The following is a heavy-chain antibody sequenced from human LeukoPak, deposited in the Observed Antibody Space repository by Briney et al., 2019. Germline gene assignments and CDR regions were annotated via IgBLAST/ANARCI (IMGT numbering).Heavy chain of an antibody. V-gene: IGHV3-15*01. CDR1: GFTFSNAW. CDR2: IKSKTDGGTT. J-gene: IGHJ5*02. CDR3: TTRNCSGGSCSDP. D-gene: IGHD2-15*01. Sequence: GGSLRLSCAASGFTFSNAWMSWVRQTPGKGLEWVGRIKSKTDGGTTDYAAPVKGRFTISRDDSKNTLYLQMNSLKTEDTAVYYCTTRNCSGGSCSDPWGQGTLVTVSS.